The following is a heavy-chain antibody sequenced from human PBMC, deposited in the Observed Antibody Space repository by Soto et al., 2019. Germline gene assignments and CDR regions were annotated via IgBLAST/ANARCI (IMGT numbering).Heavy chain of an antibody. CDR3: AARAALVLSHSRRTPQKSGEIDY. J-gene: IGHJ4*02. V-gene: IGHV1-58*02. D-gene: IGHD2-8*02. CDR2: IVVGSGNT. CDR1: GYTFTSYD. Sequence: GASVKVSCKASGYTFTSYDINWVRQARGQRLEWIGWIVVGSGNTNYAQKFQERVTITRDMSTSTAYMELSSLRSEDTAVYYCAARAALVLSHSRRTPQKSGEIDYWGQGTLVTVSS.